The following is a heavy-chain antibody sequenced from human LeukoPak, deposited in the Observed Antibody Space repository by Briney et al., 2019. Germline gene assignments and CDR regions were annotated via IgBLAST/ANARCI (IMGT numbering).Heavy chain of an antibody. CDR2: IIPIFGTA. V-gene: IGHV1-69*13. D-gene: IGHD3-3*01. CDR1: GGTFSSYA. CDR3: ARNRKTSHITIFGVPHAPLGFDP. Sequence: SVKVSCKASGGTFSSYAISWVRQAPGQGLEWMGGIIPIFGTANYAQKFQGRVTITADESTSTAYMELSSLRSEDTAVYYCARNRKTSHITIFGVPHAPLGFDPWGQGTLVTVSS. J-gene: IGHJ5*02.